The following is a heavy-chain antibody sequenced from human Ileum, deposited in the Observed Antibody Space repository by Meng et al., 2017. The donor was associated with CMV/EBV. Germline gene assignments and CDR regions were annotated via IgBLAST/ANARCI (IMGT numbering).Heavy chain of an antibody. D-gene: IGHD7-27*01. CDR1: GFTFSSYA. CDR2: ISYDGSNK. J-gene: IGHJ4*02. CDR3: ARDRGTGDQEGSPFWHFDY. V-gene: IGHV3-30-3*01. Sequence: GESLKISCAASGFTFSSYAMHWVHQAPGKGLEWVAVISYDGSNKYYADSVKGRFTISRDNSKNTLYLQMNSLRDEDTAVYYCARDRGTGDQEGSPFWHFDYWGQGTLVTVSS.